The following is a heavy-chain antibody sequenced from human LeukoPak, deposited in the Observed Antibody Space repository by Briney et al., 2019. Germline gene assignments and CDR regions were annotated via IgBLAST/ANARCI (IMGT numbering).Heavy chain of an antibody. V-gene: IGHV3-23*01. D-gene: IGHD5-18*01. CDR2: ISGSGGST. CDR1: GFTFSSYA. Sequence: GGSLRLSCAASGFTFSSYAMSWVRQAPGKGLEWVSAISGSGGSTYYADSVKGRFTISRDNAKNSLYLQMNSLRAEDTAVYYCARARGYSYGYSIYYYYYMDVWGKGTTVTVSS. J-gene: IGHJ6*03. CDR3: ARARGYSYGYSIYYYYYMDV.